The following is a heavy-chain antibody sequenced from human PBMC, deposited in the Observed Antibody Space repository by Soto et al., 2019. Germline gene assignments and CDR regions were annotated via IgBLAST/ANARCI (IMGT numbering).Heavy chain of an antibody. CDR3: AKRDYAFDS. J-gene: IGHJ4*02. CDR1: GDSVTTGSYY. Sequence: PSETLSLTCTVSGDSVTTGSYYWSWIRQPPGKTLEWIVYIYYSGSTNYNPSLKSRATIYTDTSGRHFSLNLTSVTADDTAVYFCAKRDYAFDSWGQGTLVTVSS. CDR2: IYYSGST. D-gene: IGHD4-17*01. V-gene: IGHV4-61*01.